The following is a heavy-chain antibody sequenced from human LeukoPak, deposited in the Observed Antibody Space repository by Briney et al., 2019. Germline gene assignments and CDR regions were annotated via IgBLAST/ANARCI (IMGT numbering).Heavy chain of an antibody. V-gene: IGHV1-8*01. D-gene: IGHD3-3*01. CDR3: ARVILGGYESYDFWSGYHPMGY. Sequence: AASVKVSCKASGYTFTSYDINWVRQATGQGLEWMGWMNPNSGNTGYAQKFQGRVTMTRNTSISTAYMELSSLGSEDTAVYYCARVILGGYESYDFWSGYHPMGYWGQGTLVTVSS. J-gene: IGHJ4*02. CDR2: MNPNSGNT. CDR1: GYTFTSYD.